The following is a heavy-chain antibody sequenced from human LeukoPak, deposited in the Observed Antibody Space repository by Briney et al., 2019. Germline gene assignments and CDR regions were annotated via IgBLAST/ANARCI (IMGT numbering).Heavy chain of an antibody. Sequence: GGSLRLSCAASGFTFSSYSMNWVRQAPGKGLEWVANIKQDGSEKYSVDSVKGRFTISRDNAKNSLYLQMNSLRAEDTAVYYCAREVRFRAYFDLWGRGTLVTVSS. CDR3: AREVRFRAYFDL. CDR1: GFTFSSYS. CDR2: IKQDGSEK. V-gene: IGHV3-7*01. J-gene: IGHJ2*01. D-gene: IGHD3-10*01.